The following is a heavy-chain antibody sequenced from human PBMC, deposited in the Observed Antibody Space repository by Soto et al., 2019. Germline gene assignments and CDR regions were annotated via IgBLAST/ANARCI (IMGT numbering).Heavy chain of an antibody. CDR2: INPNSGGT. J-gene: IGHJ6*02. Sequence: ASVKVSCKASGYTFTGYYMHWVRQAPGQGLEWMGWINPNSGGTNYAQKFQGWVTMTRDTSISTAYMELSRLRSDDTAVYYCARFRGATETFDGYYGTDVWGQGTTVTVSS. D-gene: IGHD3-9*01. V-gene: IGHV1-2*04. CDR1: GYTFTGYY. CDR3: ARFRGATETFDGYYGTDV.